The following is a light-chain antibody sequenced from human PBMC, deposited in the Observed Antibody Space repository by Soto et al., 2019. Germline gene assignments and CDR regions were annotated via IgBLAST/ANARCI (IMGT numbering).Light chain of an antibody. CDR2: KGS. J-gene: IGKJ3*01. CDR3: RHRNNWPP. CDR1: ESISIY. V-gene: IGKV3-11*01. Sequence: DIVLTQSPAFLSLSPGDRATLSCRATESISIYLAWFQQKPGQAPRLLIYKGSKRAPGVPARFSGSGSETDFTLTIDSLEPDDSGVYYCRHRNNWPPFGPGTKVDIK.